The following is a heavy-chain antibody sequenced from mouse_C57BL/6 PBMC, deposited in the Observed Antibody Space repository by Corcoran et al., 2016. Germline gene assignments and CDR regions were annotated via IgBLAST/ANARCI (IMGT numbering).Heavy chain of an antibody. CDR1: GYTFTDYY. D-gene: IGHD4-1*01. Sequence: QVQLKQSGAELVRPGASVKLSCKASGYTFTDYYINWGKQRPGQGLEWIARIYPGSGNTYYNEKFKGKATLTAEKSSSTAYMQLSSLTSEDSAVYFCAILGLGYWGQGTTLTVSS. CDR3: AILGLGY. CDR2: IYPGSGNT. J-gene: IGHJ2*01. V-gene: IGHV1-76*01.